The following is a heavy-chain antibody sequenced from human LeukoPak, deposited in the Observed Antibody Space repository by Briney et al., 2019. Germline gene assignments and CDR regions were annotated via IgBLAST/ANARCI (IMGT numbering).Heavy chain of an antibody. J-gene: IGHJ4*02. V-gene: IGHV1-69*05. D-gene: IGHD5-24*01. CDR3: ARGENNYGYYYFDY. CDR1: GGTFSSYA. Sequence: SVKVSCKASGGTFSSYAISWVRQAPGQGLEWMGRIIPIFGTANYAQKSQGRVTITTDESTSTAYMELSSLRSEDTAVYYCARGENNYGYYYFDYWGQGTLVTVSS. CDR2: IIPIFGTA.